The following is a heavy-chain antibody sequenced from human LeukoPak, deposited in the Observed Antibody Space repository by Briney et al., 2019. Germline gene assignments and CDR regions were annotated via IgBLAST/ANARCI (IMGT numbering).Heavy chain of an antibody. CDR2: VHHSGAT. CDR1: GYSISSGYY. D-gene: IGHD2-15*01. V-gene: IGHV4-38-2*01. CDR3: ARLNGGSFDY. Sequence: PSETPSLTCAVSGYSISSGYYWGWIRQPPGKGLEWIGSVHHSGATYYNPSLKSRVTISVDTSKNQFSLDLSSVTAADTAVYYCARLNGGSFDYWGQGTLVTVSS. J-gene: IGHJ4*02.